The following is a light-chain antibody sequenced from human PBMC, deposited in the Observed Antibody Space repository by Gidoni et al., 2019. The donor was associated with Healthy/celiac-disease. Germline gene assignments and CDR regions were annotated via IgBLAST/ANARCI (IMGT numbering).Light chain of an antibody. CDR2: DAS. CDR3: QQRSNWPST. V-gene: IGKV3-11*01. J-gene: IGKJ5*01. Sequence: DIVLTKSPATLSLSPGERATLSCRASQSVSSYLAWYQQKPGQAPRLLIYDASNRATGIPARFSGSGSATDFTLTISSLEPEDFAVYYCQQRSNWPSTFGQXTRLEIK. CDR1: QSVSSY.